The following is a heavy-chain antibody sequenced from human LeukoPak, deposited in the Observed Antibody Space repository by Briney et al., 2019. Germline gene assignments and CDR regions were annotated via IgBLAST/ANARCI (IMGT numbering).Heavy chain of an antibody. Sequence: GGSLRPSCAASGFSFSDYAMTWVRQAPGKGLEWVSSTGDDTYYADSVKGRFTISRDDSKDTLFLQMNSLRVEDTAVYYCAKDAIYKNSVWDYFDYLGQGTLVTVSS. CDR1: GFSFSDYA. J-gene: IGHJ4*02. CDR2: TGDDT. D-gene: IGHD5-24*01. V-gene: IGHV3-23*01. CDR3: AKDAIYKNSVWDYFDY.